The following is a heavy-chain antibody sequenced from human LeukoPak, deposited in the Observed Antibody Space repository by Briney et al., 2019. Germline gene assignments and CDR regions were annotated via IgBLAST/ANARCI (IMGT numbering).Heavy chain of an antibody. V-gene: IGHV3-30*03. J-gene: IGHJ4*02. CDR1: GFTFSSYG. CDR3: ATLRKSLWIPEFDF. D-gene: IGHD1-1*01. Sequence: GRSLRLSCAASGFTFSSYGMHWVRQAPGKVLEWVAVISYDGSNKYYADSVKGRFTISRDNSKNTLYLQMNSLRAEDTAVYYCATLRKSLWIPEFDFWGQGTLVTVSS. CDR2: ISYDGSNK.